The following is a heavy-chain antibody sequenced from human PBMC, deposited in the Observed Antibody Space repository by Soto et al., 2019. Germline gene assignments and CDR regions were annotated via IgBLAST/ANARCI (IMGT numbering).Heavy chain of an antibody. CDR3: ARVGDGSGSYYYYYYGMDV. D-gene: IGHD3-10*01. CDR2: IIPIFGTA. V-gene: IGHV1-69*13. J-gene: IGHJ6*02. Sequence: ASVKVSCKASGFTFSIYASSWVRHAPGQGLEWIGIIIPIFGTANYAQKFQGIVTITADESTSTAYMELSSLRSEDTAVYSCARVGDGSGSYYYYYYGMDVWGQGTTVTVSS. CDR1: GFTFSIYA.